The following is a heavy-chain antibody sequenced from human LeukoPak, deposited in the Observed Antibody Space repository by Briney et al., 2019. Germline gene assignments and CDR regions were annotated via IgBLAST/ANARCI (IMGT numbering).Heavy chain of an antibody. V-gene: IGHV3-15*05. CDR2: IKSKTDGGTT. CDR3: AGGTLNYYGSGSYYLPHAFDI. Sequence: PGGSLRLSCAASGFTFSNAWMSWVRQAPGKGLEWVGRIKSKTDGGTTDYAAPVKGRFTISRDDSKNTLYLQMNSLRAEDTALYYCAGGTLNYYGSGSYYLPHAFDIWGQGTMVTVSS. J-gene: IGHJ3*02. D-gene: IGHD3-10*01. CDR1: GFTFSNAW.